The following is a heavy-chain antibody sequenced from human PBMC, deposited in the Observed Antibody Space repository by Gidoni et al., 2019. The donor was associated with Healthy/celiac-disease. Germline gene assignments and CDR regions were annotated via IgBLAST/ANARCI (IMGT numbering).Heavy chain of an antibody. V-gene: IGHV3-23*01. Sequence: EVQLLESGGGLVQPGVALSLSCSSSGFTFRSYSMGWVRQAPGKGLAWVAAISGSGGSTYYADAVKGRFTISRDNSKNKLYLQMNSLRAEDTAVYYCAKEYVDTAMVNYFDYWGQGTMVTVSS. CDR1: GFTFRSYS. J-gene: IGHJ4*02. CDR3: AKEYVDTAMVNYFDY. CDR2: ISGSGGST. D-gene: IGHD5-18*01.